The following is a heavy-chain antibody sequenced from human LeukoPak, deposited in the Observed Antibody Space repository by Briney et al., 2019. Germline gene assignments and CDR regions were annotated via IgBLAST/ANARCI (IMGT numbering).Heavy chain of an antibody. CDR2: ISSSSSYI. CDR1: GFTFSSYS. Sequence: GGSLRLSCAASGFTFSSYSMNWVRQAPGKGLEWVSSISSSSSYIYYADSVKGRFTISRDNSKNTLYLQMNSLRAEDTAVYYCAREDPYCSSTSCPFDYWGQGTLVTVSS. CDR3: AREDPYCSSTSCPFDY. V-gene: IGHV3-21*04. D-gene: IGHD2-2*01. J-gene: IGHJ4*02.